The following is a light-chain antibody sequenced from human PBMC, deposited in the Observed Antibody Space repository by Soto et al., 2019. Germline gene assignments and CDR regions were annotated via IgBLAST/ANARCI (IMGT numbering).Light chain of an antibody. CDR3: SLDAANYNYV. Sequence: ALTQPPSASGSPGQPVTIPCTGTSSDVGAYDHVSWYQQHPGKAPKLIIYEVTKRPAGVPDRFSGSKSGNTASLTVSGLQAEDEADYYCSLDAANYNYVFGTGTKVTVL. CDR1: SSDVGAYDH. V-gene: IGLV2-8*01. J-gene: IGLJ1*01. CDR2: EVT.